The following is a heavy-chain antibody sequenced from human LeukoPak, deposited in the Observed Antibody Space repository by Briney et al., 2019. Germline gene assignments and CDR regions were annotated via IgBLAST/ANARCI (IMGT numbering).Heavy chain of an antibody. Sequence: SETLSLTCAVYGGSFSGYYWSWIRQPPGKGLEWIGEINHSGSTNYNPSLKSRVTISVDTSKNQFSLKLSSVTAADTAVYYCARGRGKFDPWGQGTLVTVSS. CDR2: INHSGST. V-gene: IGHV4-34*01. CDR1: GGSFSGYY. CDR3: ARGRGKFDP. J-gene: IGHJ5*02.